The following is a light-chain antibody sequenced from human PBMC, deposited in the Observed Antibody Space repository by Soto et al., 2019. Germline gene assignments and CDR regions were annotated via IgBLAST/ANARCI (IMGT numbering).Light chain of an antibody. CDR1: QSITTN. J-gene: IGKJ1*01. Sequence: EVVMTQSPVTLSVSPGERATLSCRASQSITTNLAWYQQKPGQAPRLLIYGASTRATGVPARFSGSGSGTQFTLTITSLPSEDFAVYYCQHYNHCPPKRTFGQGTRVDFK. V-gene: IGKV3-15*01. CDR2: GAS. CDR3: QHYNHCPPKRT.